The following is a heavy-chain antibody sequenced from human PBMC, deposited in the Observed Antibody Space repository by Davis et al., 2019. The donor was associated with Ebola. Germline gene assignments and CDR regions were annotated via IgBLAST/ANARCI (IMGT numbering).Heavy chain of an antibody. D-gene: IGHD1-7*01. CDR2: IYHSGST. CDR3: ARITGTTSQYYYGMDV. CDR1: GGSFSGYY. V-gene: IGHV4-34*09. Sequence: MPSETLSLTCAVYGGSFSGYYWSWIRQPPGKGLEWIGEIYHSGSTNYNPSLKSRVTISVDTSKNQFSLKLSSVTAADTAVYYCARITGTTSQYYYGMDVWGQGTTVTVSS. J-gene: IGHJ6*02.